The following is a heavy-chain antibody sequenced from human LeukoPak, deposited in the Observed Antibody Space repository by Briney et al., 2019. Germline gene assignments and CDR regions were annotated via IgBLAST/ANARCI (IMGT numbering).Heavy chain of an antibody. CDR2: ISAYNGNT. Sequence: VASVKVSCKASGYTFTSYGISWVRQAPGQGLEWMGWISAYNGNTNYAQKLQGRVTMTKDTSTSTAYMELRSLRSDDTAVYYCARDNSRFGDPPGIYYYYYGMDVWGQGTTVTVSS. J-gene: IGHJ6*02. V-gene: IGHV1-18*01. CDR3: ARDNSRFGDPPGIYYYYYGMDV. CDR1: GYTFTSYG. D-gene: IGHD3-10*01.